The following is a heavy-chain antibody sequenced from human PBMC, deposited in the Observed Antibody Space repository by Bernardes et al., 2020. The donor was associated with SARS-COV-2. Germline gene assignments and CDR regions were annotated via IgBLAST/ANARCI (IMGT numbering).Heavy chain of an antibody. CDR1: GSSIGSCNHY. CDR2: IYSSGNS. V-gene: IGHV4-39*01. D-gene: IGHD2-21*02. CDR3: AGSSCGIDCYIGGLRSGDYGMGV. J-gene: IGHJ6*02. Sequence: LFPSCTSSGSSIGSCNHYWRLTRQAPGKGLEWIGTIYSSGNSYYSSLLRSRLTESADTPKNQFALRLSFVTAADTAVYYCAGSSCGIDCYIGGLRSGDYGMGVWGQGITVTVSS.